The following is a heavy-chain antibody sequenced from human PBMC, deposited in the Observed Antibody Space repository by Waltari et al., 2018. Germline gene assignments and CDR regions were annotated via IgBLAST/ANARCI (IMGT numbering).Heavy chain of an antibody. V-gene: IGHV4-59*01. CDR3: ARAGGYYYYYMDV. D-gene: IGHD2-15*01. CDR2: IYYSGST. J-gene: IGHJ6*03. CDR1: GGSISSYY. Sequence: QVQLQESGPGLVKPSETLSLTCTVSGGSISSYYWSWIRQPPGKGLEWIGYIYYSGSTNYNPSLKSRVTISVDTSKNQFSLKLSSVTAADTAVYYCARAGGYYYYYMDVWGKGTTVTISS.